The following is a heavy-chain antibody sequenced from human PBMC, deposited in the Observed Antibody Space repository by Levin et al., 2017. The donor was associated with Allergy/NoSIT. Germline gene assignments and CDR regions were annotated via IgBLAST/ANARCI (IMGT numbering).Heavy chain of an antibody. J-gene: IGHJ4*02. Sequence: GGSLRLSCAASGFTFDDYAMHWVRQAPGKGLEWVSGISWNSGSIGYADSVKGRFTISRDNAKNSLYLQMNSLRAEDTALYYCAKDFHKQQHLGVPDYWGQGTLVTVSS. CDR3: AKDFHKQQHLGVPDY. V-gene: IGHV3-9*01. D-gene: IGHD6-13*01. CDR1: GFTFDDYA. CDR2: ISWNSGSI.